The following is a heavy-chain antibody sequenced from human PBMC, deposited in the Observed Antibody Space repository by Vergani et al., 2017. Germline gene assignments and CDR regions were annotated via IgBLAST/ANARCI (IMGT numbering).Heavy chain of an antibody. V-gene: IGHV4-34*11. CDR3: AREDGDYDFWSGYIPHYYYYYMDV. Sequence: QVQLQQWGAGLLKPSETLSLTCAVYGGSFSGYYWSWIRQPPGKGLEWIGYISNSGSTNYNPSLKSRVTISVDSSKNQFSLKLRSVTAADTAVYYCAREDGDYDFWSGYIPHYYYYYMDVWGKGTTVTVSS. CDR2: ISNSGST. CDR1: GGSFSGYY. D-gene: IGHD3-3*01. J-gene: IGHJ6*03.